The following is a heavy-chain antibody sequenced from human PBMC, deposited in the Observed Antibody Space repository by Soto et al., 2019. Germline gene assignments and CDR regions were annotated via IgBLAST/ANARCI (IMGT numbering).Heavy chain of an antibody. D-gene: IGHD1-1*01. Sequence: QVQLQESGPGLVKPSETLSLTCTVSGGSISSYYWSWIRQPPGKGLEWIGYIYYSGSTNYNPSLKRRATISVDPSKNPFSLKLRSVTAADTAVYYCARHGRWHDLDIWGQGTMVTVSS. CDR2: IYYSGST. CDR1: GGSISSYY. CDR3: ARHGRWHDLDI. V-gene: IGHV4-59*08. J-gene: IGHJ3*02.